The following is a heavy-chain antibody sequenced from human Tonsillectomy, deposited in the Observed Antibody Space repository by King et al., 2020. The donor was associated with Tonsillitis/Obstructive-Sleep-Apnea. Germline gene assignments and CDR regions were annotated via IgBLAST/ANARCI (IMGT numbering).Heavy chain of an antibody. Sequence: QLVQSGTEVKKPGESVKISCKGSGYNFDNYWIGWVRQMPGKGLEWMGIIFPRDSDSKYSPSFQGQVTISVDRSITAASLQWSSLRASDTAKYYCARQQELGYWYFDLWGRGTLVTVSS. CDR2: IFPRDSDS. CDR3: ARQQELGYWYFDL. D-gene: IGHD3-16*01. V-gene: IGHV5-51*01. CDR1: GYNFDNYW. J-gene: IGHJ2*01.